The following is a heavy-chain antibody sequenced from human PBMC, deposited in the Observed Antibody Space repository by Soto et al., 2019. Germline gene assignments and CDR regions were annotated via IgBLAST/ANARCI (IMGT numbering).Heavy chain of an antibody. J-gene: IGHJ4*02. CDR1: GYTFTSYY. CDR2: INPSGGST. V-gene: IGHV1-46*01. Sequence: QVQLVQSGAEVKKPGASVKVSCKASGYTFTSYYMHWVRQAPGQGLEWMGIINPSGGSTSYAQKFQGRVTMTRETSMSIVYMELSSLRSEDTAVYYCARVSSWSCFDYWGQGTLVTVSS. D-gene: IGHD6-13*01. CDR3: ARVSSWSCFDY.